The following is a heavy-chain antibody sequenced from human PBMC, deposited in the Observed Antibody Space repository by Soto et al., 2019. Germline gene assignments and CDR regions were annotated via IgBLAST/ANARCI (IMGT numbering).Heavy chain of an antibody. CDR3: ARDREFTRYYYYMDV. D-gene: IGHD3-10*01. J-gene: IGHJ6*03. CDR1: GFTVSSNY. V-gene: IGHV3-66*01. Sequence: GGSLRLSCAASGFTVSSNYMSWVRQAPGKGLEWVSVIYSGGSTYYADSVKGRFTISRDNSKNTLYLQMNSLRAEDTAVYYCARDREFTRYYYYMDVWGKGTTVTVSS. CDR2: IYSGGST.